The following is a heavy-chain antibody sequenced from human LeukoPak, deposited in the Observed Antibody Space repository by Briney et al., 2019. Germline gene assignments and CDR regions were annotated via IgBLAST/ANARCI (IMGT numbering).Heavy chain of an antibody. CDR3: ARLGYDFWSGYYWDYYYYMDV. D-gene: IGHD3-3*01. Sequence: GGSLRLSCTASGFTFSIYALSWVRQAPGKGLEWVSAISGSGGSTYYADSVKGRFTISRDNAKNSLYLQMNSLRAEDTAVYYCARLGYDFWSGYYWDYYYYMDVWGKGTTVTVSS. J-gene: IGHJ6*03. CDR1: GFTFSIYA. V-gene: IGHV3-23*01. CDR2: ISGSGGST.